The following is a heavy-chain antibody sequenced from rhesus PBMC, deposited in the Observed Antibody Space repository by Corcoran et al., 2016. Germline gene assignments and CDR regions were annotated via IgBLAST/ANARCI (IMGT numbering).Heavy chain of an antibody. V-gene: IGHV4-173*01. CDR3: ARDRYCGSTNCLGTTQPDV. CDR2: ISGSGGST. CDR1: GGSISRNS. J-gene: IGHJ5-2*02. Sequence: QLQLQESGPGLVKPSETLSLTCAVSGGSISRNSWSWLRPPPGQVLEWIVRISGSGGSTDYNPSLKSRVTISTDTSKNQFSLKLSSVTAADTAVYYCARDRYCGSTNCLGTTQPDVWGRGVLVTVSS. D-gene: IGHD2-15*01.